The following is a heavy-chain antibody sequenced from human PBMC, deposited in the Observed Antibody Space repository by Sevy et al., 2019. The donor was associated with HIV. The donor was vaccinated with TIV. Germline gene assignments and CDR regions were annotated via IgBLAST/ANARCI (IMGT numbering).Heavy chain of an antibody. CDR3: ERDAAEGQYGDTFFSNWFDA. CDR1: GFTFSNYP. D-gene: IGHD3-10*01. Sequence: GGSLRLSCAASGFTFSNYPMYWVRQAPGKGLEWVATISYDGNNKYYADSVKGRFTISRDNSKNTLYLQMNTVRAEDTALYYCERDAAEGQYGDTFFSNWFDAWGQGTLVTVSS. V-gene: IGHV3-30*04. J-gene: IGHJ5*02. CDR2: ISYDGNNK.